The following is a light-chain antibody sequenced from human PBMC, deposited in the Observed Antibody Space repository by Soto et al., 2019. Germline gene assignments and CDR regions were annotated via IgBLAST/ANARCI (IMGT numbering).Light chain of an antibody. CDR2: GAS. Sequence: EIVLTQSPGTLSLSPGERATLSCRASQSVSSSYLAWYQQKPGQAPRLLIYGASSRATGIPDRFSGSGSGKDFTLTISRLEPEDFAVYYCQQYGSSPITFGPGNKVDIK. J-gene: IGKJ3*01. CDR1: QSVSSSY. V-gene: IGKV3-20*01. CDR3: QQYGSSPIT.